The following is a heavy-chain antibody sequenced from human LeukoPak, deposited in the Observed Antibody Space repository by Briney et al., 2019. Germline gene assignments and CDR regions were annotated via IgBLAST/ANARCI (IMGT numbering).Heavy chain of an antibody. D-gene: IGHD2-2*02. J-gene: IGHJ5*02. CDR2: INHSGST. V-gene: IGHV4-34*01. CDR3: ASQGRGAIRQFDP. CDR1: GGSFSGYY. Sequence: SETLSLTCAVYGGSFSGYYWSWTRQPPGKGLEWIGEINHSGSTNYNPSLKSRVTISVDTSKNQFSLKLSSVTAADTAVYYCASQGRGAIRQFDPWGQGTLVTVSS.